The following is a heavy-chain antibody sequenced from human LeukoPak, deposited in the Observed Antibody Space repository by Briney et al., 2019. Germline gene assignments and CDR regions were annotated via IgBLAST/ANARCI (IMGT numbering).Heavy chain of an antibody. CDR1: GGSISSYY. Sequence: PSETLSLTCTVSGGSISSYYWSWIRQPPGKGLEWIGYIYYSGSTNYNPSLKSRVTISVDTSKNQFSLKLSSVTAADTAVYYCARGENGDDFWSGYYPYLFDYWGQGTLVTVSS. D-gene: IGHD3-3*01. CDR2: IYYSGST. CDR3: ARGENGDDFWSGYYPYLFDY. J-gene: IGHJ4*02. V-gene: IGHV4-59*01.